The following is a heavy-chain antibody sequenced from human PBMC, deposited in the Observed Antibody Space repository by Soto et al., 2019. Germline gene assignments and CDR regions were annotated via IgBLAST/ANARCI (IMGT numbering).Heavy chain of an antibody. CDR2: IIPIFGTA. D-gene: IGHD2-15*01. J-gene: IGHJ3*02. V-gene: IGHV1-69*13. CDR3: ASYNCSGGSCYPTLHAFDI. CDR1: GGTFSSYA. Sequence: ASVKVSCKASGGTFSSYAISWVRQAPGQGLEWMGGIIPIFGTANYAQKFQGRVTITADESTSTAYMELSSLRSEDTAVYYCASYNCSGGSCYPTLHAFDIWGQGTMVTVSS.